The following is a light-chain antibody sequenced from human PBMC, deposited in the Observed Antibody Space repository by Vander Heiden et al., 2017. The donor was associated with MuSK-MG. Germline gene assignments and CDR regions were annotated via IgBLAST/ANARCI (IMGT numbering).Light chain of an antibody. CDR2: DAS. Sequence: DIQMTQPPSSLSASVGDRVTITCQASQDISNYLNWYQQKPGKAPKLLIYDASTLETGVPLRFSGTRSGTDFTFTISSLQPEDIARYYCLQDYNLPLTFGGGTKVEIK. J-gene: IGKJ4*01. V-gene: IGKV1-33*01. CDR3: LQDYNLPLT. CDR1: QDISNY.